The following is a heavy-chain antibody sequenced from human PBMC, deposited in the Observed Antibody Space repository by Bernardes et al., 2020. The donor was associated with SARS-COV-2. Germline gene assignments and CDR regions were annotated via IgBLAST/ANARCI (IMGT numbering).Heavy chain of an antibody. J-gene: IGHJ3*02. V-gene: IGHV3-23*01. D-gene: IGHD1-26*01. Sequence: GGSLRLSCAASGFTFISYSMTWVRQAPGKGLEWVSAINQSGGRTYYADTVKGRFTISRDNSKSTLYLQMNSLRVDDTAVYYCAKDAFNGRWGDIWGQGTKVTVSS. CDR1: GFTFISYS. CDR3: AKDAFNGRWGDI. CDR2: INQSGGRT.